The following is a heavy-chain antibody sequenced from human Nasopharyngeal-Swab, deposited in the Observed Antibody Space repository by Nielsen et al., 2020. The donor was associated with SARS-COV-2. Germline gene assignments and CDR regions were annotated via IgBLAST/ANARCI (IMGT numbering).Heavy chain of an antibody. CDR2: IYTSGST. CDR3: AREIASYYYDSSGYYYPDYYYYGMDV. CDR1: GGSISNYY. Sequence: SETLSLTCTVSGGSISNYYWSWIRQPPGKRLEWIGRIYTSGSTNYNPSLKSRVTMSVDTSKNQFSLKLSSVTAADTAVYYCAREIASYYYDSSGYYYPDYYYYGMDVWGKGTTVTVSS. D-gene: IGHD3-22*01. V-gene: IGHV4-4*07. J-gene: IGHJ6*04.